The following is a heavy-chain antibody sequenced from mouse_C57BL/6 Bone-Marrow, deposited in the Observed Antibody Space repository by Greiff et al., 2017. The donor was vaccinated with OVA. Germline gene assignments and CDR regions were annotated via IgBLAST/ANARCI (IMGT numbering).Heavy chain of an antibody. CDR2: ISNGGGST. Sequence: DVMLVESGGGLVQPGGSLKLSCAASGFTFSDYYMYWVRQTPEKRLEWVAYISNGGGSTYYPDTVKGRFTISRDNAKNTLYLQMSRLKSEDTAMYYCARHDGSSPFDYWGQGTTLTVSS. CDR1: GFTFSDYY. V-gene: IGHV5-12*01. D-gene: IGHD1-1*01. CDR3: ARHDGSSPFDY. J-gene: IGHJ2*01.